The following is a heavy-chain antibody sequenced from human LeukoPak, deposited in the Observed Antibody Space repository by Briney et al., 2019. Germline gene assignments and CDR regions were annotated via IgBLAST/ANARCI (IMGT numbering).Heavy chain of an antibody. Sequence: GGSLRLSCAASGFTFSSYAMNWVRQAPGKGLEWDSYISSSSSTIYYADSVKGRFTISRDNAKNSLYLQMNSLRAEDTAVYYCARSHDSSGYAFDYWGQGTLVTVSS. CDR1: GFTFSSYA. CDR2: ISSSSSTI. CDR3: ARSHDSSGYAFDY. D-gene: IGHD3-22*01. J-gene: IGHJ4*02. V-gene: IGHV3-48*01.